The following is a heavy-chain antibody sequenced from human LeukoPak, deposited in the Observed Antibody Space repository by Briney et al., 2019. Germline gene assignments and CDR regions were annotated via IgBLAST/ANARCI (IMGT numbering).Heavy chain of an antibody. CDR3: ATMVQEVQTYFGS. CDR2: INPNSGGT. CDR1: GYTFTGYY. Sequence: ASVKVSCKASGYTFTGYYMHWVRQAPGQGLEWMGWINPNSGGTNYAQKFQGRVTMTRDTSISTAYMELSRLRSDDTAVYYCATMVQEVQTYFGSWGRGNLVAVPS. D-gene: IGHD3-10*01. J-gene: IGHJ4*02. V-gene: IGHV1-2*02.